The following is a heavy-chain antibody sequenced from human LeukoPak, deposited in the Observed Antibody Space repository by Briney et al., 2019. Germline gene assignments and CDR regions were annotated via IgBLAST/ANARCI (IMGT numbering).Heavy chain of an antibody. D-gene: IGHD5-12*01. V-gene: IGHV4-31*03. J-gene: IGHJ4*02. Sequence: SETLSLTCTVSGGSISSGGYYWSWIRQHPGKGLEWIGYIYYSGSTYYNPSLKSRVTISVDTSKNQFSLKLSSVTAADTAVYYCARSGPVDIVATKLPYDYWGQGTLVTVSS. CDR1: GGSISSGGYY. CDR2: IYYSGST. CDR3: ARSGPVDIVATKLPYDY.